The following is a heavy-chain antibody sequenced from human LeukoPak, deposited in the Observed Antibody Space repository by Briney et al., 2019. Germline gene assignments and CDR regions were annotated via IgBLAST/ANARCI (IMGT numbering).Heavy chain of an antibody. CDR1: GGSFSGYY. V-gene: IGHV4-34*01. CDR3: ARGLRKSLNC. CDR2: INHSGST. Sequence: SETLSLTCAVYGGSFSGYYWSWIRQPPGKGLEWIGEINHSGSTNYNPSLKSRVTISVDTSKNQFSLKLSSVTAADTAVYYCARGLRKSLNCGGQETRVTVS. J-gene: IGHJ4*02. D-gene: IGHD1-1*01.